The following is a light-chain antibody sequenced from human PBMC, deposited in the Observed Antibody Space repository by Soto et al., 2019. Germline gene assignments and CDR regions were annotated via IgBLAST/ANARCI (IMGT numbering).Light chain of an antibody. CDR1: QSVSPY. CDR3: QQYGSSPRT. V-gene: IGKV3-11*01. J-gene: IGKJ1*01. CDR2: DAS. Sequence: EIVLTQSASTLSWSPGARATLSWRASQSVSPYLAWYQQKPGQSPRLLIYDASNRATGIPARFSGSGYGADLNLTISSLEPEDFAVYYCQQYGSSPRTFGQGTKVDIK.